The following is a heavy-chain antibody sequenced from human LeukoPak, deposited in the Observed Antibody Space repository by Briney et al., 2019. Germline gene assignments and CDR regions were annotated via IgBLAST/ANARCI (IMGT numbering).Heavy chain of an antibody. J-gene: IGHJ4*02. V-gene: IGHV4-59*01. Sequence: SETLSLTCTVSGGSISSYYWSWIRQPPGEGLEWIGYISNSGSTNYNPSLKSRVTISVDTSKNQFSLKLSSVTAADTAVYYCARGRDYGGYYFDYWGQGTLVTVSS. CDR1: GGSISSYY. D-gene: IGHD4-17*01. CDR2: ISNSGST. CDR3: ARGRDYGGYYFDY.